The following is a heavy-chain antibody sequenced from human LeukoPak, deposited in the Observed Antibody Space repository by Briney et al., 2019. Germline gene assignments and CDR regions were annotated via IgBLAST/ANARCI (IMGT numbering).Heavy chain of an antibody. CDR3: AKDWSDFWSGYYES. CDR2: ISWNSGSI. Sequence: PGRSLRLXCAASGFTCDDYAMHWVRQAPGKGLEWVSGISWNSGSIGYADSVKGRFTISRDNAKNCLYLQMNSLRAEDMALYYCAKDWSDFWSGYYESWGQGTLVTVSS. CDR1: GFTCDDYA. J-gene: IGHJ4*02. V-gene: IGHV3-9*03. D-gene: IGHD3-3*01.